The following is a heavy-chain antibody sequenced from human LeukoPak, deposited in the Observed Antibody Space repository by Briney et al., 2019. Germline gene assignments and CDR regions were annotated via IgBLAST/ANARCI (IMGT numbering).Heavy chain of an antibody. CDR3: AKDRYCGRTSCSGGLDS. Sequence: PGGSLRLSCAASGFTFWDFAMHWVRHVPGKGLEWVSGMSWNSVNIGYADSVKGRFTISRDNAESSLYLQMDSLRPEETALYYCAKDRYCGRTSCSGGLDSWGRGTLVTVSS. J-gene: IGHJ4*02. CDR2: MSWNSVNI. V-gene: IGHV3-9*01. D-gene: IGHD2-2*01. CDR1: GFTFWDFA.